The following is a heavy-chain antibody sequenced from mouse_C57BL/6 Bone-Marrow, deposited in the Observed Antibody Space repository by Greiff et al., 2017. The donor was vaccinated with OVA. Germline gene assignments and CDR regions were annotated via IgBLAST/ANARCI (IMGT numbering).Heavy chain of an antibody. V-gene: IGHV5-6*01. D-gene: IGHD1-1*01. CDR3: ARHYYGSYWYFDV. J-gene: IGHJ1*03. CDR1: GFTFSSYG. Sequence: EVQWVESGGDLVKPGGSLKLSCAASGFTFSSYGMSWVRQTPDKRLEWVATISSGGSYTYYPDSVKGRFTISRDNAKNTLYLQMSSLKSEDTAMYYCARHYYGSYWYFDVWGTGTTVTVSS. CDR2: ISSGGSYT.